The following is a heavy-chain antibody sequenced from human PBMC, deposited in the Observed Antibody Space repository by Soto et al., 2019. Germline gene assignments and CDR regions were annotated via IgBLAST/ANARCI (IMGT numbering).Heavy chain of an antibody. J-gene: IGHJ4*02. CDR1: GFTFSAYY. Sequence: QVQLEVSGGGLVKPGGSLRLSCAASGFTFSAYYMSWIRQAPGKGLEYISYISSSGTSANYADSVKGRFTISRDNAKNSLYLQMNSLRAEDTAVYYCARDRGAVTGQYFDYWGQGALVTVSS. CDR2: ISSSGTSA. V-gene: IGHV3-11*05. D-gene: IGHD6-19*01. CDR3: ARDRGAVTGQYFDY.